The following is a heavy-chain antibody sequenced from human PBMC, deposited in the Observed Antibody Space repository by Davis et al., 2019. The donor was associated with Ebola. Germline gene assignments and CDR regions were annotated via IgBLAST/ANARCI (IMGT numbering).Heavy chain of an antibody. V-gene: IGHV1-69*13. CDR2: IIPIFGTA. D-gene: IGHD3-22*01. J-gene: IGHJ4*02. CDR1: GGTFSSYA. CDR3: ATEAYDSSGYPDY. Sequence: SVKVSCKASGGTFSSYAISWVRQAPGQGLEWMGGIIPIFGTANYAQKFQGRVTITADESTSTAYMELSSLRSEDTAVYYCATEAYDSSGYPDYWGQGTLVTVSS.